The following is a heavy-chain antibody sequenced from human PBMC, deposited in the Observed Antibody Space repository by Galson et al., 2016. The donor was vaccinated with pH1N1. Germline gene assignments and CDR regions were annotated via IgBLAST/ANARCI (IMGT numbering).Heavy chain of an antibody. Sequence: SVKVSCKASGGTFSSYTFSWMRQAPGQGLEWMAGFGPEDGEAIYAQRFQGRLTLTEDTSTDTAYTLLSSLSSEDTAVYYCATVIAAGYGMDVWGQGTTVTVSS. CDR3: ATVIAAGYGMDV. CDR1: GGTFSSYT. D-gene: IGHD6-13*01. V-gene: IGHV1-24*01. CDR2: FGPEDGEA. J-gene: IGHJ6*02.